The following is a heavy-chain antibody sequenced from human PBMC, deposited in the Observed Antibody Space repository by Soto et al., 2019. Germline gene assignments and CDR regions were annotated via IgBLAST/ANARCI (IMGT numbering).Heavy chain of an antibody. CDR2: IYHSGST. J-gene: IGHJ4*02. D-gene: IGHD3-22*01. Sequence: PSATLSLTCAVSGGSISSGGYSWSWIRQPPGKGLEWIGYIYHSGSTYYNPSLKSRVTISVDRSKNQFSLKLSSVTAADTAVYYSATATHRGGSSGYYFDYWGQGTLVTVSS. V-gene: IGHV4-30-2*01. CDR3: ATATHRGGSSGYYFDY. CDR1: GGSISSGGYS.